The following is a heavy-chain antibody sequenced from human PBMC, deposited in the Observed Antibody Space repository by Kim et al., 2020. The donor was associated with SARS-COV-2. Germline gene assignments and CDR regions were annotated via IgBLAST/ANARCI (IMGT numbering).Heavy chain of an antibody. J-gene: IGHJ5*02. CDR3: ARLLTGASDR. Sequence: GGSLRLSCAAYGFTFSVSALHWVRQASGKGLEWLGRIRSKNDNYATAYAASVKGRFTISRDDSQNTAYLQMNSLTTDDTAVYYCARLLTGASDRWGQGTLVTVSS. D-gene: IGHD1-26*01. CDR1: GFTFSVSA. CDR2: IRSKNDNYAT. V-gene: IGHV3-73*01.